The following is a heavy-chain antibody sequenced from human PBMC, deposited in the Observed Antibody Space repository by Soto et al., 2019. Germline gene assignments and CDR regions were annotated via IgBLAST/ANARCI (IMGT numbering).Heavy chain of an antibody. CDR1: GDSVSRGSYY. V-gene: IGHV4-61*01. CDR2: IYYSGST. CDR3: ARHQSYYYDSSGYYYNWFDP. J-gene: IGHJ5*02. Sequence: SETLSLTCTVSGDSVSRGSYYWSWIRQPPGKGLEWIGYIYYSGSTNYNPSLKSRVTISVDTSKNQFSLKLSSVTAADTAVYYCARHQSYYYDSSGYYYNWFDPWGQGTLVTVSS. D-gene: IGHD3-22*01.